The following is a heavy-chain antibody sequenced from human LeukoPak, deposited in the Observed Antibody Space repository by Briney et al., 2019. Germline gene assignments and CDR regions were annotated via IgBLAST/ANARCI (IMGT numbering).Heavy chain of an antibody. V-gene: IGHV7-4-1*02. D-gene: IGHD4-17*01. Sequence: ASVKVSCKASGGTFSSYAISWVRQAPGQGLEWMGWINTNTGNPTYAQGFTGRFVFSLDTSVSTAYLQISSLKAEDTAVYYCARDAEVLGILRSNFDYWGQGTLVTVSS. CDR3: ARDAEVLGILRSNFDY. J-gene: IGHJ4*02. CDR2: INTNTGNP. CDR1: GGTFSSYA.